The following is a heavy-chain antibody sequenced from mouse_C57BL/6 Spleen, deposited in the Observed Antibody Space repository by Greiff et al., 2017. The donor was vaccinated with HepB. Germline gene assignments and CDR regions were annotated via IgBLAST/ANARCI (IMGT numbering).Heavy chain of an antibody. J-gene: IGHJ3*01. CDR1: GFNIHNTY. CDR2: IDPANGNT. CDR3: ASYYGAY. V-gene: IGHV14-3*01. D-gene: IGHD2-1*01. Sequence: VPLKESVAALVRPGASVKFSCTASGFNIHNTYMHCVKQRPEQGLEWIGRIDPANGNTKYAPKFQGKATITADTSSNTAYLQLSSLTSEDTAIYYCASYYGAYWGQGTLVTVSA.